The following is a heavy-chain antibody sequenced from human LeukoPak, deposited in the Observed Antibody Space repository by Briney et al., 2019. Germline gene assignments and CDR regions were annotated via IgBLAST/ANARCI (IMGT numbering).Heavy chain of an antibody. CDR1: GFTFSSYW. V-gene: IGHV3-7*01. D-gene: IGHD6-19*01. CDR3: ARSPSYSSGWLFDY. Sequence: GGSLRLSCAASGFTFSSYWMSWVRQAPGKGLEWVANIKQDGSEKYYVDSVKGRFTISRDNAKNSLYLQMNSLRAEDTAVYYCARSPSYSSGWLFDYWGQGTLVTVSS. CDR2: IKQDGSEK. J-gene: IGHJ4*02.